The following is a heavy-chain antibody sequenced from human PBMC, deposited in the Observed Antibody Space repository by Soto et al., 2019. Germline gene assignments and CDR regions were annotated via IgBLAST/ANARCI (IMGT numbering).Heavy chain of an antibody. CDR2: ISSSSSYI. Sequence: GGSLRLSCAASGFTFTSYSMNWVRQAPGKGLEWVSSISSSSSYIYYADSVKGRFTISRDNAKNSLYLQMNSLRAEDTAVYYCAAQRGYSPNWFDPWGQGTLVTVSS. CDR1: GFTFTSYS. V-gene: IGHV3-21*01. CDR3: AAQRGYSPNWFDP. D-gene: IGHD5-18*01. J-gene: IGHJ5*02.